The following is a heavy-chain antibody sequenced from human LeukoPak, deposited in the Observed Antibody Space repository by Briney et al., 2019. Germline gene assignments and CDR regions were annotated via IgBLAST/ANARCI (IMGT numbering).Heavy chain of an antibody. CDR2: IHYSGST. V-gene: IGHV4-59*01. J-gene: IGHJ5*02. Sequence: PSETLSLTCTVSGDSINSYYWSWIRQPPGKGLEWIGYIHYSGSTSYNPSLKSRVTISVDTSKNQFSLRLTSVTAADTAVYYCARALRQQLVTGWFDPWGQGTLVTVSS. CDR3: ARALRQQLVTGWFDP. D-gene: IGHD6-13*01. CDR1: GDSINSYY.